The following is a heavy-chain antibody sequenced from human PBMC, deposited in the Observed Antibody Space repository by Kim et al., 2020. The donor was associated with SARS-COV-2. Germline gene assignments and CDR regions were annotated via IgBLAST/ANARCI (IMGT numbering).Heavy chain of an antibody. CDR3: ARDPTLTGLLTPSTYYYYGMDV. CDR1: GGSISSSSYY. D-gene: IGHD3-9*01. V-gene: IGHV4-39*01. Sequence: SETLSLTCTVSGGSISSSSYYWGWIRQPPGKGLEWIGSIYYSGSTYYNPSLKSRVTISVDTSKNQFSLKLRSVTAADTAVYYCARDPTLTGLLTPSTYYYYGMDVWGQGTTVTVSS. J-gene: IGHJ6*02. CDR2: IYYSGST.